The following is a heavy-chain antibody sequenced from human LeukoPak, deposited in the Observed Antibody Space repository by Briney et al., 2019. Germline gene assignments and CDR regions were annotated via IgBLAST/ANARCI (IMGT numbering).Heavy chain of an antibody. D-gene: IGHD2-2*01. Sequence: SGGSLRLSCAASGLTFAGYDMSWVRQAPGKGLEWVSTISASGDNTYYAGSVKGRFTISRDNSKNTLYLQMDSLRAEDTAVYYCAKRFRSATRCFHFDPWGQGTLVTVSS. V-gene: IGHV3-23*01. CDR3: AKRFRSATRCFHFDP. CDR2: ISASGDNT. J-gene: IGHJ5*02. CDR1: GLTFAGYD.